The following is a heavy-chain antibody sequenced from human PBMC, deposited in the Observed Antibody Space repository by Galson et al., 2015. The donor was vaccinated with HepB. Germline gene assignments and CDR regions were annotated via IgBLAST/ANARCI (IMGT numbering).Heavy chain of an antibody. J-gene: IGHJ6*02. CDR2: ISYDGSNK. CDR1: GFTFSSYA. V-gene: IGHV3-30-3*01. D-gene: IGHD5-18*01. CDR3: ARELSYGSYYYYGMDV. Sequence: LRLSCAASGFTFSSYAMHWVRQAPGKGLEWVVVISYDGSNKYYADSVKGRFTISRDNSKNTLYLQMNSLRAEDTAVYYCARELSYGSYYYYGMDVWGQGTTVTVSS.